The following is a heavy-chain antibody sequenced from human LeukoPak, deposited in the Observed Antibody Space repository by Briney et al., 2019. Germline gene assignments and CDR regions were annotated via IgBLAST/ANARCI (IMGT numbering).Heavy chain of an antibody. J-gene: IGHJ3*02. D-gene: IGHD6-19*01. CDR3: ARTALLSSGWYADAFDI. V-gene: IGHV2-70*01. Sequence: RPALVDPTQPLTLTFTFSGVSLSTSGMWVSWSRQPPGKALERLALIEWDVDKYYSSSLRTRLTISKDTSKNQVVLTMTNMDPVDTATYYCARTALLSSGWYADAFDIWGQGTMVTVSS. CDR2: IEWDVDK. CDR1: GVSLSTSGMW.